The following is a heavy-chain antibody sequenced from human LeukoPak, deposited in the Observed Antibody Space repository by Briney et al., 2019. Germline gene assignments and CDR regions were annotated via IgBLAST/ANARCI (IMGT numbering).Heavy chain of an antibody. CDR2: IYASGST. Sequence: PSETLSLTCTVSGVSISSGDYYWSWIQQPAGKGLEWIGRIYASGSTNYNPSLNSLVTISIDTSKNQFSLKLTSVTAADTAVYYCARTMVRGVPLDYWGQGTLVTVSS. D-gene: IGHD3-10*01. J-gene: IGHJ4*02. CDR3: ARTMVRGVPLDY. CDR1: GVSISSGDYY. V-gene: IGHV4-61*02.